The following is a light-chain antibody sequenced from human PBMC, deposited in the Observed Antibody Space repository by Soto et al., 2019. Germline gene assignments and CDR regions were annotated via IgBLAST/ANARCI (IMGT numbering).Light chain of an antibody. Sequence: DIQMTQSPSTLSASVGDRVTITCRASHSVRNWLAWYQQKPGKAPILLIYEASTLEIGVPSRFSGSGSGTDFTLTISSLQPDDFATYYCQQYDSYPCTFSQGTKLEI. V-gene: IGKV1-5*03. CDR2: EAS. CDR1: HSVRNW. J-gene: IGKJ2*02. CDR3: QQYDSYPCT.